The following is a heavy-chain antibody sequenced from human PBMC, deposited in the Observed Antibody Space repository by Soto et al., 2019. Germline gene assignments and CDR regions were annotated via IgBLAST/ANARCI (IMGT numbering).Heavy chain of an antibody. CDR3: AKTRITMVRGVTHI. J-gene: IGHJ3*02. CDR1: GFTFSSFA. Sequence: GGSLRLSCAVSGFTFSSFAMSWVRQAPGKGLEWVSVISGSGDSTYYADSVKGRFTISRDNAKNSLYLQMNSLRAEDTAVYYCAKTRITMVRGVTHIWGQGTMVTASS. V-gene: IGHV3-23*01. D-gene: IGHD3-10*01. CDR2: ISGSGDST.